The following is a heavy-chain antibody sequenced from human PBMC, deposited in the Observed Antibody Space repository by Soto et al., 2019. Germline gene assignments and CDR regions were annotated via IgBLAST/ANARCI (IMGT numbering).Heavy chain of an antibody. J-gene: IGHJ4*02. CDR2: IYPGDSDT. D-gene: IGHD2-2*01. Sequence: GESLKISCKGSGYSFTSYWIGWVRQMPGKGLEWMGIIYPGDSDTRYSPSFQGQVTISADKSISTAYLQWSSLKAPDTAMYYCARLRYCSSTSCYAFDYWGQGTLVTVSS. V-gene: IGHV5-51*01. CDR3: ARLRYCSSTSCYAFDY. CDR1: GYSFTSYW.